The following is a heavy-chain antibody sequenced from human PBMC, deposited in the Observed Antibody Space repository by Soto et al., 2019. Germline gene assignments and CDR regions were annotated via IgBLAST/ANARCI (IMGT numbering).Heavy chain of an antibody. Sequence: QVQLVQSGAEVKKPGSSVKVSCKASGGTFSSYGISWLRQAPGQGLEWMGGIIPIFGTANYAQKFQGRVTITADESTSTAYTELSSLRSEDTAVYYCARGRVRRDNYSDYWGQGTLVTVSS. J-gene: IGHJ4*02. CDR2: IIPIFGTA. CDR1: GGTFSSYG. V-gene: IGHV1-69*12. D-gene: IGHD3-3*01. CDR3: ARGRVRRDNYSDY.